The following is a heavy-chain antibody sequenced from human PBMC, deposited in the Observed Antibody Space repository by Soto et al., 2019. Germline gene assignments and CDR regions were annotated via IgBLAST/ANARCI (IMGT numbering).Heavy chain of an antibody. V-gene: IGHV1-18*04. J-gene: IGHJ4*02. Sequence: QVQLVQSGAEVKNPGASVTVSCKASGERFTTYGISWVRQAPGQGLEWMGWISTYNTNTNYAPKFQGRLLLTTDTSTTTAHIDLRSLRPDDTAVYYCARWAGQVRAYGGPFDYWVPGTLVTVSS. CDR1: GERFTTYG. CDR3: ARWAGQVRAYGGPFDY. D-gene: IGHD4-17*01. CDR2: ISTYNTNT.